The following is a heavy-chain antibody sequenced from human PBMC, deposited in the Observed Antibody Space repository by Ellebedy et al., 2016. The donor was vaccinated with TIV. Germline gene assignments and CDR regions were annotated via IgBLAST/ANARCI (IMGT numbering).Heavy chain of an antibody. CDR2: IRGKPYGGTT. V-gene: IGHV3-71*01. CDR3: ARAMSSGYSEYYFDS. J-gene: IGHJ4*02. Sequence: GGSLRLSCVASGFTVSGTYMAWVRQVPGKGLEWVGLIRGKPYGGTTVYAASLKGRFTISRDDSKSIAYLQMNRLKTEDTAVYYCARAMSSGYSEYYFDSWGQGALVTVSS. D-gene: IGHD5-18*01. CDR1: GFTVSGTY.